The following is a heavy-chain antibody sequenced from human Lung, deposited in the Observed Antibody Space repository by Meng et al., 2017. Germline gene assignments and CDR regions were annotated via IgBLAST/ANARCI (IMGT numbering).Heavy chain of an antibody. CDR2: ISGSGSST. V-gene: IGHV3-23*01. CDR1: KFTFRNYG. Sequence: GESLKISCAASKFTFRNYGMSWVRQAPGKGLEWVSGISGSGSSTYYADSVKGRFTIYRDNSKNTLYLQMSSLRAEDTAVYYCAKAYYSNFTLGAFDIWGQGTMVT. CDR3: AKAYYSNFTLGAFDI. J-gene: IGHJ3*02. D-gene: IGHD4-11*01.